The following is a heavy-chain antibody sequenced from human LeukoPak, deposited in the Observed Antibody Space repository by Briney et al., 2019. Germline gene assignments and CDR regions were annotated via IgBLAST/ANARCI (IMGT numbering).Heavy chain of an antibody. Sequence: GGSLRLSCAASGFTFGTYWMGWVRQAPGKGLEWVANINQDGSEKYYVDSVKGRFTISRDNAKNSLYLQMNSLRAEDTAVYYCARRGQLLLNYYYYYMDVWGKGTTVTVSS. D-gene: IGHD3-10*01. CDR1: GFTFGTYW. J-gene: IGHJ6*03. CDR2: INQDGSEK. CDR3: ARRGQLLLNYYYYYMDV. V-gene: IGHV3-7*01.